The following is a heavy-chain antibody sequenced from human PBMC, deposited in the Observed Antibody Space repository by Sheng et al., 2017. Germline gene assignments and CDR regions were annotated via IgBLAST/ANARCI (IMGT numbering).Heavy chain of an antibody. J-gene: IGHJ5*02. V-gene: IGHV3-48*01. CDR1: GFNFNSYN. D-gene: IGHD3-3*01. CDR3: VRGSVEREFLEWLIDYFDP. CDR2: INPRGSVT. Sequence: EVQLVAKGGDLVQPGGSLRLSCEASGFNFNSYNMNWVRQAPGKGLEWIAHINPRGSVTHYAKSVLGRFSISRDNVKKSLYLQMTSLRAEDTALYYCVRGSVEREFLEWLIDYFDPWGQGILVTVSS.